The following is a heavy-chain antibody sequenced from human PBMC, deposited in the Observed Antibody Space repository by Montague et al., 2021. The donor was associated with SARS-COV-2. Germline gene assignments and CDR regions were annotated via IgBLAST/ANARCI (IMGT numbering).Heavy chain of an antibody. CDR3: ARGHLSVSMIVVVFTSASYYFDY. D-gene: IGHD3-22*01. CDR2: IKQSGST. J-gene: IGHJ4*02. V-gene: IGHV4-34*01. Sequence: SETLSLTCGVYGGSFGDDHWSWIRQPPGKGLEWIGDIKQSGSTNYNPSLKGRVTISVDTSKNQFSLKLTSVTAADTAVYFCARGHLSVSMIVVVFTSASYYFDYWGQGAKVTVSS. CDR1: GGSFGDDH.